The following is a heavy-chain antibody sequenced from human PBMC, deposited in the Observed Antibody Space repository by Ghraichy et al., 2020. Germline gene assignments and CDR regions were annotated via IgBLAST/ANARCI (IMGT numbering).Heavy chain of an antibody. CDR1: GITFSEAW. CDR3: TTGWFGV. D-gene: IGHD3-10*01. CDR2: IKTKGEGGKR. J-gene: IGHJ4*02. V-gene: IGHV3-15*07. Sequence: GGSLRLSCAASGITFSEAWMNWVRQGPGKGLQWVGRIKTKGEGGKRDYAARVGDRFIMSRDDSRDTLYLQMNNVKSEDTAVYYCTTGWFGVWGQGTLVTVSS.